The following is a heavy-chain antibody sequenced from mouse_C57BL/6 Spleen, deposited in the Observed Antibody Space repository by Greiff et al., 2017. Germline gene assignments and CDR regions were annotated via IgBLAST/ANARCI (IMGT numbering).Heavy chain of an antibody. D-gene: IGHD2-4*01. CDR2: IYPGSGST. CDR3: ARDGGYDYDGAWFAY. J-gene: IGHJ3*01. Sequence: VQLQQPGAELVKPGASVKMSCKASGYTFTSYWITWVKQRPGQGLEWIGDIYPGSGSTNYNEKFKSKATLTVDTSSSTAYMQLRSLTSEDSAVYYCARDGGYDYDGAWFAYWGQGTLVTVSA. V-gene: IGHV1-55*01. CDR1: GYTFTSYW.